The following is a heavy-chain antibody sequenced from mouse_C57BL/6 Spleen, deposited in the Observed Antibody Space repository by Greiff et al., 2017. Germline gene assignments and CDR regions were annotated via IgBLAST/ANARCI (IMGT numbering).Heavy chain of an antibody. J-gene: IGHJ1*03. CDR3: ARERDYYGSSHWYFDV. CDR2: IYPRSGNT. D-gene: IGHD1-1*01. CDR1: GYTFTSYG. V-gene: IGHV1-81*01. Sequence: VQLQQSGAELARPGASVKLSCKASGYTFTSYGISWLKQRTGQGLEWIGEIYPRSGNTYYNERFKGKATLTADKSSSTAYMELRSLTSEDSAVYFCARERDYYGSSHWYFDVWGTGTTVTVSS.